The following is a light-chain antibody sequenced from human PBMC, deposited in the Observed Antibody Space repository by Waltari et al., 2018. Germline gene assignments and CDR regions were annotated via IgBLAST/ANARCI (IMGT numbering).Light chain of an antibody. CDR3: QQRYNWLLT. Sequence: EIVLTQSPATLSLSPGERATLACRASQSVSTYLAWYQHKPGQAPRLLIYDASNRATGIPDRFSCSGSGTDFTLTISSLEPEDFAVYYCQQRYNWLLTFGGGTKVEIK. V-gene: IGKV3-11*01. CDR2: DAS. J-gene: IGKJ4*01. CDR1: QSVSTY.